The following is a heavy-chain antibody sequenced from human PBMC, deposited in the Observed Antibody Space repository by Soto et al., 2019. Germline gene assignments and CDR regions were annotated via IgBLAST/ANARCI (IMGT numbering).Heavy chain of an antibody. CDR1: GGPIRSSSHY. D-gene: IGHD1-1*01. J-gene: IGHJ4*02. Sequence: SETLSLTCTVSGGPIRSSSHYWVWIRQSPGTGLEWIGSIDESGDYYYNPSLKSRVTIFVDTSKNQFSPKLISVTGADSAIYYCTREGGYVEYRGQGTL. CDR2: IDESGDY. CDR3: TREGGYVEY. V-gene: IGHV4-39*02.